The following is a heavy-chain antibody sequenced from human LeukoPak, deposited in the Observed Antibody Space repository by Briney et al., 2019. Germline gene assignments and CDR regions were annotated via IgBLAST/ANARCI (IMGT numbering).Heavy chain of an antibody. J-gene: IGHJ4*02. V-gene: IGHV3-64*01. CDR3: ARDYTWRSSGWSYFDY. CDR2: ISSNGGST. CDR1: GFTFSSYA. Sequence: GGSLRLSCAASGFTFSSYAMHWVRQAPGKGLECVSAISSNGGSTYYANSVKGRFTISRDNSKNTLYLQMGSLRAEDMAVYYCARDYTWRSSGWSYFDYWGQGTLVTVSS. D-gene: IGHD6-19*01.